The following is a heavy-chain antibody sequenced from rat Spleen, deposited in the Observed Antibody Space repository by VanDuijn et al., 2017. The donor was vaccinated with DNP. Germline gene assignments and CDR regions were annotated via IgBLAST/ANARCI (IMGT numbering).Heavy chain of an antibody. V-gene: IGHV5-7*01. D-gene: IGHD3-5*01. J-gene: IGHJ2*01. CDR1: GFTFSDYN. CDR3: ARAGPSTGGY. CDR2: ISYDGSST. Sequence: EVQLVESGGGLVQPGRSLKLSCAASGFTFSDYNMAWVRQAPTKGLEWVATISYDGSSTYYRDSVKGRFTISRDNAKSTLYLQMDSLRSEDTATYYCARAGPSTGGYWGQGVVVTVSS.